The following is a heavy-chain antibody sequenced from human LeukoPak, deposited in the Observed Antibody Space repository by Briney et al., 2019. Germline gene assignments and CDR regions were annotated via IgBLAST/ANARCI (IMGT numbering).Heavy chain of an antibody. CDR1: GFTFSSYA. CDR3: ARGHSAWLFDY. J-gene: IGHJ4*02. Sequence: GGSLRLSCAASGFTFSSYAMHWVRQVPGKGLEWVAVISYDGSNKYYADSVKGRFTISRDKNMLYLQMDSLRAEDTAVFYCARGHSAWLFDYWGQGTLVTVSS. D-gene: IGHD6-19*01. V-gene: IGHV3-30-3*01. CDR2: ISYDGSNK.